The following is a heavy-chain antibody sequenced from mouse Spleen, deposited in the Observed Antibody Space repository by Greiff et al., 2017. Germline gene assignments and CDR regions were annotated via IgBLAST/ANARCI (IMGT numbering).Heavy chain of an antibody. D-gene: IGHD3-2*01. Sequence: QVQLQQSGAELARPGASVKMSCKASGYTFTSYTMHWVKQRPGQGLEWIGYINPSSGYTKYNQKFKDKATLTADKSSSTAYMQLSSLTSEDSAVYYCAREDSSCYYAMDYWGQGTSVTVSS. CDR2: INPSSGYT. CDR3: AREDSSCYYAMDY. CDR1: GYTFTSYT. V-gene: IGHV1-4*01. J-gene: IGHJ4*01.